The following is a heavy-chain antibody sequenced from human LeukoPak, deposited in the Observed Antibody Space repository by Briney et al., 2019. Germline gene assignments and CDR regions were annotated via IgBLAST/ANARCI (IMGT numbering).Heavy chain of an antibody. J-gene: IGHJ6*02. CDR3: ARDIPSYLPGGNDV. V-gene: IGHV1-69*04. Sequence: SVTVSCKASGGTFSSYAISWVRQAPGQGLEWMGRIIPILGIANYAQKFQGRVTITADKSTSTAYMELSSLRSEDTAVYYCARDIPSYLPGGNDVLGQGTKVTV. CDR1: GGTFSSYA. CDR2: IIPILGIA. D-gene: IGHD2/OR15-2a*01.